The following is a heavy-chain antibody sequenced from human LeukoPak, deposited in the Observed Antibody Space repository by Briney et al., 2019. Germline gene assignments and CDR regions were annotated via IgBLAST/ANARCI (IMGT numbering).Heavy chain of an antibody. CDR2: IYTSGST. V-gene: IGHV4-4*07. D-gene: IGHD6-19*01. CDR3: AGESGYDSIAVAGNSFDY. Sequence: SETLSLTCTVSGGSISSYYWSWIRQPAGKGLEWIGRIYTSGSTNYNPSLKSRVTISVDTSKNQFSLKLSSVTAADTAVYYCAGESGYDSIAVAGNSFDYWGQGTLVTVSS. CDR1: GGSISSYY. J-gene: IGHJ4*02.